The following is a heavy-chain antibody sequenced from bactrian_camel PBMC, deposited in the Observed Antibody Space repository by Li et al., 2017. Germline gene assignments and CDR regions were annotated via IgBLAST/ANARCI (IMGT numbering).Heavy chain of an antibody. CDR1: GVSYNIYC. CDR2: IIDSDGST. Sequence: HVQLVESGGSSVQAGGSLRLSCVASGVSYNIYCMGWFRQPPGKEREGVAIIDSDGSTGYEDSVKGRFTISRDNAKNTLYLQMNSLKPEDTAMYVCAARGCWDSWSFGYWGQGTQVTVS. V-gene: IGHV3S63*01. J-gene: IGHJ6*01. CDR3: AARGCWDSWSFGY. D-gene: IGHD6*01.